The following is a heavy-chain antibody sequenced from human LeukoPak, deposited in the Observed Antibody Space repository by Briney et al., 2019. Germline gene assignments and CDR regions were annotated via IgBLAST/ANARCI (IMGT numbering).Heavy chain of an antibody. CDR1: DDSFTIYY. D-gene: IGHD4-11*01. CDR2: VDHTGST. Sequence: SETLSLTCTVSDDSFTIYYWTWIRQPPGKGLEWIGYVDHTGSTKFNASLNGRVSISRDTSNNFFSLRLRSVTAADTAVYFCARGRVSSSTWYSTYYYFFYMDFWGKGTTVTVSS. V-gene: IGHV4-59*01. CDR3: ARGRVSSSTWYSTYYYFFYMDF. J-gene: IGHJ6*03.